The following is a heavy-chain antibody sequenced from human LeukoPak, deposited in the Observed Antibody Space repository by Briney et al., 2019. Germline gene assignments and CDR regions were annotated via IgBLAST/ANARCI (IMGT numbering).Heavy chain of an antibody. J-gene: IGHJ3*01. CDR3: TRDIDDVLTGDDAFDV. V-gene: IGHV3-11*04. CDR2: ISGGSSTI. CDR1: GFTFSDYY. D-gene: IGHD3-9*01. Sequence: PGGSLRLSCEASGFTFSDYYMSWIRQAPGRGLEWISYISGGSSTIYYADSVKGRFTISRDNAESSVYLQMNSLRVDDTGLYYCTRDIDDVLTGDDAFDVWGQGTVVTVSS.